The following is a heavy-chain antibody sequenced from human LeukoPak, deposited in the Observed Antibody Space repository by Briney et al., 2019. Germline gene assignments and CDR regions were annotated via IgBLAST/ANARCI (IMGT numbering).Heavy chain of an antibody. D-gene: IGHD3-3*01. V-gene: IGHV4-34*01. CDR3: ARGHQYYDFWSGSPYYFDY. CDR2: INHGGST. J-gene: IGHJ4*02. Sequence: SETLSLTCAVYGGSFSGYYWSWIRQPPGKGLEWIGEINHGGSTNYNPSLKSRVTISVDTSKNQFSLKLSSVTAADTAVYYCARGHQYYDFWSGSPYYFDYWGQGTLVTVSS. CDR1: GGSFSGYY.